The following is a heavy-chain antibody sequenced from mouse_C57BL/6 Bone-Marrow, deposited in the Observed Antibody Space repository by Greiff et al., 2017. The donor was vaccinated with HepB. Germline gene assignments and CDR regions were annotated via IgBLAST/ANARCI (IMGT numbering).Heavy chain of an antibody. V-gene: IGHV1-54*01. CDR3: ARDVRGWFAY. CDR2: INPGSGGT. Sequence: QVQLKESGAELVRPGTSVKVSCKASGYAFTNYLIEWVKQRPGQGLEWIGVINPGSGGTNYNEKFKGKATLTADKSSSTAYMQLSSLTSEDSAVYCCARDVRGWFAYWGQGTLVTVSA. J-gene: IGHJ3*01. CDR1: GYAFTNYL. D-gene: IGHD2-14*01.